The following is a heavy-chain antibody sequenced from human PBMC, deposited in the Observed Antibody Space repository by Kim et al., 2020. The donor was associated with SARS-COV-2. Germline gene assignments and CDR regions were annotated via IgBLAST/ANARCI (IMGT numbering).Heavy chain of an antibody. J-gene: IGHJ5*02. CDR2: ISWNSGSI. CDR1: GFTFDDYA. V-gene: IGHV3-9*01. D-gene: IGHD6-13*01. Sequence: GGSLRLFCAASGFTFDDYAMHWVRQAPGKGLEWVSGISWNSGSIGYADSVKGRFTISRDNAKNSLYLQMNSLRAEDTALYYCAKDDGGIAAALGTWGQGTLVTVSS. CDR3: AKDDGGIAAALGT.